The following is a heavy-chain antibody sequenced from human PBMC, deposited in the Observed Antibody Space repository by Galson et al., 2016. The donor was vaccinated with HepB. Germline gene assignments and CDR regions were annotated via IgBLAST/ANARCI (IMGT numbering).Heavy chain of an antibody. D-gene: IGHD5-18*01. CDR3: VREGGYCYGESGRYFHR. CDR1: GFTFSSYG. Sequence: SLRLSCAASGFTFSSYGMNWVRQAPGKGLEWISSISRSSGRIYYADSVTGRFTISRDNSKRSLYLQMNSLRVADTAVYYCVREGGYCYGESGRYFHRWGRGTVVTVSS. CDR2: ISRSSGRI. J-gene: IGHJ2*01. V-gene: IGHV3-21*01.